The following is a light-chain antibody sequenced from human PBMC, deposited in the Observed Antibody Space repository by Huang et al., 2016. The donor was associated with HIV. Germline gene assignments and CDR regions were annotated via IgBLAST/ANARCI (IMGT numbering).Light chain of an antibody. CDR3: QQSYNTPWT. J-gene: IGKJ1*01. V-gene: IGKV1-39*01. CDR2: VAS. Sequence: DIQMTQSPSSLSASVGGRVTITCRASQNINNYLNWYQQKPGKAPELLIFVASSVHSGVPSRLSGSGSGTDFTLTISSLQPDDFATYYCQQSYNTPWTFGQGTKVEIK. CDR1: QNINNY.